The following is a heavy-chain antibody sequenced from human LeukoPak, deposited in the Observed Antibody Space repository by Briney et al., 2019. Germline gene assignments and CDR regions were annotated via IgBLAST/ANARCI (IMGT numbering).Heavy chain of an antibody. J-gene: IGHJ4*02. D-gene: IGHD3-10*01. CDR2: IYYSGST. Sequence: SQTLSLPCSVSGGSLSSYYWRWIRQPPRKGREGVGYIYYSGSTNYNPSLKSRVTISVDTSKNQFSLKLSSVTAADTAVYYCARGDSMVRGVIPFDYWGQGTLVTVSS. CDR3: ARGDSMVRGVIPFDY. CDR1: GGSLSSYY. V-gene: IGHV4-59*01.